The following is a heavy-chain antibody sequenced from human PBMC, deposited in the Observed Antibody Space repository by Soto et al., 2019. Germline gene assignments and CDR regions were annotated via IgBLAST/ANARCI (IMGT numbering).Heavy chain of an antibody. CDR2: IYPGDSDI. D-gene: IGHD5-12*01. Sequence: EVQLMQSGADVKKPGESLRISCQGSGYTFTTYFIAWVRHMPGKGLEFMGLIYPGDSDIRYSPSFQGQVTTSADKSISTAYLQWSSLKASDTAIYYCARQGVVSNGYVHYWGQGTLVTVSS. CDR1: GYTFTTYF. V-gene: IGHV5-51*01. CDR3: ARQGVVSNGYVHY. J-gene: IGHJ4*02.